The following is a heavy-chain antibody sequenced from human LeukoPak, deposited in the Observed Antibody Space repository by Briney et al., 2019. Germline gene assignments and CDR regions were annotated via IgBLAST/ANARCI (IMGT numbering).Heavy chain of an antibody. J-gene: IGHJ4*02. CDR1: GFTFSSYS. V-gene: IGHV3-48*01. Sequence: GGSLRLSCAASGFTFSSYSMNWVRQAPGKGLEWDSYISSSSSTIYYADSVKGRFTISRDNAKNSLYLQMNSLRAEDTAVYYCARELWLGYWGQGTLVTVSS. CDR2: ISSSSSTI. D-gene: IGHD5-18*01. CDR3: ARELWLGY.